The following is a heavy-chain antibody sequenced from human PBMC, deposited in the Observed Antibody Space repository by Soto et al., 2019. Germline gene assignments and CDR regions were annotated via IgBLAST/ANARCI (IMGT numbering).Heavy chain of an antibody. D-gene: IGHD3-3*01. CDR3: ANASGFVLRFLEWFSDDFDY. CDR2: ISNRSFTI. V-gene: IGHV3-23*01. J-gene: IGHJ4*02. Sequence: PGRGLEWVSYISNRSFTIHYADSVQGRFTISRDNSKNTLYLQMNSLRAEDTAVYYCANASGFVLRFLEWFSDDFDYWGQGTLVTVSS.